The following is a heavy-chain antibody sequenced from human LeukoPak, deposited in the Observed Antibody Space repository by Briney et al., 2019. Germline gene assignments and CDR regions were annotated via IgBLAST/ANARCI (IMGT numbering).Heavy chain of an antibody. CDR3: ARSPGSRHGDSWYAGYFDY. D-gene: IGHD2-2*01. CDR1: GGSISSNYY. CDR2: IYYTGTT. Sequence: PSETLSLTCTVSGGSISSNYYWGWFRQPPGKGLEWIGTIYYTGTTSYNASLKSRVTISVDTSKRQFSLKLSSVTAADTSIYYCARSPGSRHGDSWYAGYFDYWGQGALVTVSS. V-gene: IGHV4-39*01. J-gene: IGHJ4*02.